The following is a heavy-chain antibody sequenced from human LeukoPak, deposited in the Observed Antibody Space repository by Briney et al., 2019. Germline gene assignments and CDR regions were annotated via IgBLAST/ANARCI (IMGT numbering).Heavy chain of an antibody. CDR3: ARLSSKSYCSGGSCYYRYYYYMDV. Sequence: TSETLSLTCAVYGGSFSGYYWSWIRQPPGKGLEWIGEINHSGSTNYNPSLKSRVTISVDTSKNQFSLKLSSVTAADTAVYYCARLSSKSYCSGGSCYYRYYYYMDVWGKGTTVTVSS. CDR2: INHSGST. CDR1: GGSFSGYY. J-gene: IGHJ6*03. V-gene: IGHV4-34*01. D-gene: IGHD2-15*01.